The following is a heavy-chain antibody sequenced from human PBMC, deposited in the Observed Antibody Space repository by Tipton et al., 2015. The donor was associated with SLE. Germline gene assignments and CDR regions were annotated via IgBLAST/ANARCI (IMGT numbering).Heavy chain of an antibody. J-gene: IGHJ5*02. CDR3: ARSSDYSIKWFDP. D-gene: IGHD4-11*01. Sequence: TLSLTCAVSGGSISSGGYSWSWIRQPPGKGLEWIGSIYYSGSTYYNPSLKSRVTISEDTSKNQFSLKLSSVTAADTAVYYCARSSDYSIKWFDPWGQGTLVTVSS. V-gene: IGHV4-30-2*03. CDR1: GGSISSGGYS. CDR2: IYYSGST.